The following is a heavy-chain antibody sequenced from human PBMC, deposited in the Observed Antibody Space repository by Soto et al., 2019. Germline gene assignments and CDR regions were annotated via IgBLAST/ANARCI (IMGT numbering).Heavy chain of an antibody. CDR2: INPSGGST. CDR1: GYTFTSYY. J-gene: IGHJ5*02. Sequence: ASVTVSCKASGYTFTSYYMHWVRQAPGQGLEWMGIINPSGGSTSYAQKFQGRVTMTRDTSTSTVYMELSSLRSEDTAVYYCARDALWFGELLSGWFDPWGQGTLVTVSS. V-gene: IGHV1-46*01. CDR3: ARDALWFGELLSGWFDP. D-gene: IGHD3-10*01.